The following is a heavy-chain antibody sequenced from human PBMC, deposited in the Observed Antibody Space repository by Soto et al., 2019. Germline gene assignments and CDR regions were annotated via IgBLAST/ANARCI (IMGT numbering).Heavy chain of an antibody. V-gene: IGHV4-4*02. D-gene: IGHD1-26*01. CDR3: ARVYSGSYSDY. CDR2: IFHSGST. CDR1: GGSISSNNW. J-gene: IGHJ4*02. Sequence: QVQLQESGPGLVKPSGTLSLTCAVSGGSISSNNWWSWVRQPPGKGLEWVGEIFHSGSTHYTPSLKSRVTISVDKSKNQFSLKLTSVTAADTAVYYCARVYSGSYSDYWGQGTLVTVSS.